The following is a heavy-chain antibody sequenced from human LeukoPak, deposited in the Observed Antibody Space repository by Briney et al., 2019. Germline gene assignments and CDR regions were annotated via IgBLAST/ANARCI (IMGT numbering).Heavy chain of an antibody. Sequence: GGSLRLSCAASGLTVSGNYMTWVRQAPGKGLEGVSVIYSGGSTYYADSVKGRFTISRDSSKNTLYLQMNSLRPEDTAVYYCARDPYTSSWYWAFDIWRQGTMVTVSS. CDR2: IYSGGST. J-gene: IGHJ3*02. D-gene: IGHD6-13*01. CDR3: ARDPYTSSWYWAFDI. CDR1: GLTVSGNY. V-gene: IGHV3-66*02.